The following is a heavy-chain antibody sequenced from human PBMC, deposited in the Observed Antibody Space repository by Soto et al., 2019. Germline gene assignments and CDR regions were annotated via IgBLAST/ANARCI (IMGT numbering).Heavy chain of an antibody. V-gene: IGHV1-24*01. CDR1: GYTLTELS. Sequence: ASVKVSCKVSGYTLTELSMHWVRQAPGKGLEWMGGFDPEDGETIYAQKFQGRVTMTEDTSTDTAYMELSSLGSADTALYYCATDYGLRTIFGVGGGYYYGMDVWGQGTTVTVSS. J-gene: IGHJ6*02. D-gene: IGHD3-3*01. CDR2: FDPEDGET. CDR3: ATDYGLRTIFGVGGGYYYGMDV.